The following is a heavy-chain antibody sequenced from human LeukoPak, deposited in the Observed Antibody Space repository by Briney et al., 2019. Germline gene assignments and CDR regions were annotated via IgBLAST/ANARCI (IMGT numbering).Heavy chain of an antibody. CDR2: IYHSGST. CDR3: ARTYYYDSSGYYYFDY. CDR1: GGSISSSNW. J-gene: IGHJ4*02. D-gene: IGHD3-22*01. Sequence: PSGTLSLTCAVSGGSISSSNWWSWVRQPPGKGLEWIGEIYHSGSTNYNPFLKSRVTISVDKSKNQFSLKLSSVTAADTAVYYCARTYYYDSSGYYYFDYWGQGTLVTVSS. V-gene: IGHV4-4*02.